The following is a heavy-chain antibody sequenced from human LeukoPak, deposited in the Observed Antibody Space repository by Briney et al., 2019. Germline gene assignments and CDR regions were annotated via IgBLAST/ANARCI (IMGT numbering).Heavy chain of an antibody. CDR3: ASTNGWYEQIDY. Sequence: GWSLLLSCAGTGFTFIIYGMHWVRQAPGKGLEGMAVIWCDGSNKYSADSVKGRFTISRDNSKNTLYLQMNDLRAEDPALFYCASTNGWYEQIDYWGEGTLVTVSS. J-gene: IGHJ4*02. CDR1: GFTFIIYG. V-gene: IGHV3-33*01. D-gene: IGHD6-19*01. CDR2: IWCDGSNK.